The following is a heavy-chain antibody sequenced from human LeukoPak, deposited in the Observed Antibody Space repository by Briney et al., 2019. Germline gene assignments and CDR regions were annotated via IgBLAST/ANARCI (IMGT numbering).Heavy chain of an antibody. Sequence: SETLSLTCTVSGGSISSYYWSWIRQPPGKGLEWIGYIYYSGSTNYNPSLKSRVTISVDMSKNQFSLKVTSVTAADTAVYYCARGYGSGIQRWGQGTLVTVSS. CDR1: GGSISSYY. V-gene: IGHV4-59*12. CDR2: IYYSGST. CDR3: ARGYGSGIQR. D-gene: IGHD3-10*01. J-gene: IGHJ4*02.